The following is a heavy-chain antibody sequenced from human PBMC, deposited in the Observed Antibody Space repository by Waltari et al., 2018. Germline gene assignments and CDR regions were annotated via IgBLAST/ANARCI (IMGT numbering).Heavy chain of an antibody. CDR3: ARRRGLLRSYNWFDP. Sequence: QVQLQQCGAGLLKPSETLSLTCAVYGGSFSGYYWSWIRHPPGKGMEWIGEINHSESTNYNPSLKSRVTISVDTPKNQFSRKLSAVTAADTDVYYCARRRGLLRSYNWFDPLGQGTLVTVAS. CDR1: GGSFSGYY. D-gene: IGHD5-18*01. V-gene: IGHV4-34*01. CDR2: INHSEST. J-gene: IGHJ5*02.